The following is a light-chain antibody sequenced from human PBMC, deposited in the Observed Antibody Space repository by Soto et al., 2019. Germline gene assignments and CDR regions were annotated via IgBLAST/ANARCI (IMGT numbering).Light chain of an antibody. V-gene: IGKV3-11*01. J-gene: IGKJ2*01. Sequence: EIVLTQSPATLSLSPGERATFSCRASQSVSSYLAWYQQKPGQAPRLLIYDASNRATGIPARFSGSGSGTDFTLTISGLEPEDCADYYCQQRSNWPPYTFGQGTKLESK. CDR1: QSVSSY. CDR2: DAS. CDR3: QQRSNWPPYT.